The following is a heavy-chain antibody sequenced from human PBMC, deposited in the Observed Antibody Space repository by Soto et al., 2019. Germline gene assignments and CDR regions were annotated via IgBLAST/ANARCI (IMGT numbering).Heavy chain of an antibody. CDR1: GGSISSYY. CDR3: ARVSPLGPLRLGINLFDP. Sequence: SETLSLTCTVSGGSISSYYWSWIRQPPGKGLEWIGYIYYSGSTNYNPSLKSRVTISVDTSKNQFSLKLSSVTAADTAVYYCARVSPLGPLRLGINLFDPWGQGTLVTVSS. D-gene: IGHD3-16*01. V-gene: IGHV4-59*01. J-gene: IGHJ5*02. CDR2: IYYSGST.